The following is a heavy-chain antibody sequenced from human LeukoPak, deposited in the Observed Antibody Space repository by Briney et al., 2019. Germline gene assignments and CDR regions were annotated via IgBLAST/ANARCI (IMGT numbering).Heavy chain of an antibody. J-gene: IGHJ4*02. CDR1: GGSFSGYY. CDR2: INHSGST. V-gene: IGHV4-34*01. D-gene: IGHD2-15*01. Sequence: SETLSLTCAVYGGSFSGYYWSWIRQPPGKGLEWIGEINHSGSTNYNPSLKSRVTISVDTSKNQFSLKLSSVTAADTAVYYCASSGGVVAATPVTVKFDYWGQGTLVTVSS. CDR3: ASSGGVVAATPVTVKFDY.